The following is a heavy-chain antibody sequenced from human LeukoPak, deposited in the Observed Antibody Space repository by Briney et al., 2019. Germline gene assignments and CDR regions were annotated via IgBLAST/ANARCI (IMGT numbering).Heavy chain of an antibody. V-gene: IGHV1-18*01. D-gene: IGHD3-10*01. CDR2: ISAYNGNT. J-gene: IGHJ6*02. CDR1: GYTFTSYD. CDR3: ARVGPFGELTTYGMDV. Sequence: ASVKVSCKASGYTFTSYDINWVRQAPGQGLEWMGWISAYNGNTNYAQKLQGRVTMTTDTSTSTAYMELRSLRSDDTAVYYCARVGPFGELTTYGMDVWGQGTTVTVSS.